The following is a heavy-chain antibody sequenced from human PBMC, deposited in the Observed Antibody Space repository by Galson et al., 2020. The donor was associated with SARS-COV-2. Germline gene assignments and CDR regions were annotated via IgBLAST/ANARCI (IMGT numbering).Heavy chain of an antibody. V-gene: IGHV1-18*01. CDR3: ARFGATPYYDSWSGYFDYYYYAMDV. D-gene: IGHD3-3*01. CDR2: ISSYNGNT. Sequence: ASVKVSCKASGYTFTYYGISWVRQAPGQGLEWMGWISSYNGNTNYAQKFQGRVTMTSDTSTSTAYMELRSLRSDDTAVYYCARFGATPYYDSWSGYFDYYYYAMDVWGQGTSVTVSS. CDR1: GYTFTYYG. J-gene: IGHJ6*02.